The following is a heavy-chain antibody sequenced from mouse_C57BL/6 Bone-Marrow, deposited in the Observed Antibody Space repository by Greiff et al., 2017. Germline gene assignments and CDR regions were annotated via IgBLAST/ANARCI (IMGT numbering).Heavy chain of an antibody. CDR3: ARGGQLGD. J-gene: IGHJ2*01. CDR1: GYTFTSYW. V-gene: IGHV1-59*01. CDR2: IDPSDSYT. D-gene: IGHD3-3*01. Sequence: QVQLQQPGAELVRPGTSVKLSCKASGYTFTSYWMHWVKQRPGQGLEWIGVIDPSDSYTNYNQKFKGKATLTVDTSSSTAYMQLSSLTSEDSAVYYCARGGQLGDWGQGTTLTVSS.